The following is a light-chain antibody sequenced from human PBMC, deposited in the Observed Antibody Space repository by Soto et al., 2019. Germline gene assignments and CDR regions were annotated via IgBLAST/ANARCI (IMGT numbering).Light chain of an antibody. CDR3: QQYNNWPLT. J-gene: IGKJ4*01. CDR2: DAS. Sequence: EIVVTQSPATLSVSPGERATLSCRASQSVSSYLAWYQQKPGQAPRLLIYDASTRATGIPARFSGSGSGTEFTLTISSLQSEDFAVYYCQQYNNWPLTFGGGTKVEI. V-gene: IGKV3-15*01. CDR1: QSVSSY.